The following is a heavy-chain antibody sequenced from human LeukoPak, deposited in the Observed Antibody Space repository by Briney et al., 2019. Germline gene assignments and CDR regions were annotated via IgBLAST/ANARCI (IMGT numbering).Heavy chain of an antibody. Sequence: GESLKISCKVSGYSFTTYWIGWVRQMPGKGLEWMGIIYPGDSDTRYSPSFQGQVTISADKSISTAYLQWSSLKASDTAMYYCAKYTSSGWYPDAFDIWGQGTMVTVSS. J-gene: IGHJ3*02. CDR1: GYSFTTYW. V-gene: IGHV5-51*01. CDR2: IYPGDSDT. CDR3: AKYTSSGWYPDAFDI. D-gene: IGHD6-19*01.